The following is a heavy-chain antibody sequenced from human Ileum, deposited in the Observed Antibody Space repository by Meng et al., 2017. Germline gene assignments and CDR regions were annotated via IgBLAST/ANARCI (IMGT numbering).Heavy chain of an antibody. J-gene: IGHJ3*02. CDR3: ATYDSSGYYLEGDAFDI. CDR2: ISYDGSNK. CDR1: GFTFSSYA. D-gene: IGHD3-22*01. V-gene: IGHV3-30*01. Sequence: GESLKISCAASGFTFSSYAMHWVRQAPGKGLEWVAVISYDGSNKYYADSVKGRFTISRDNSKNTLYLQMNSLRAEDTAVYYCATYDSSGYYLEGDAFDIWGQGTMVTVSS.